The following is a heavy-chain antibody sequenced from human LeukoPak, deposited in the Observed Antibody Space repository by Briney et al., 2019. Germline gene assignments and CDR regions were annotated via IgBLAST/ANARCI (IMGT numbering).Heavy chain of an antibody. D-gene: IGHD2-21*02. CDR1: GYTFTGYY. CDR3: ARRPAYCGGDCPLNY. V-gene: IGHV1-2*06. J-gene: IGHJ4*02. CDR2: INPNSGGT. Sequence: GASVKVSFKASGYTFTGYYMHWVRQAPGQGLEWMGRINPNSGGTNYAQKFQGRVTMTRDTSISTAYMELSRLRSDDTAVYYCARRPAYCGGDCPLNYWGQGTLVTVSS.